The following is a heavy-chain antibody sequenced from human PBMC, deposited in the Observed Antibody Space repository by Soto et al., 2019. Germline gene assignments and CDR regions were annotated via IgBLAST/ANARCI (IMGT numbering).Heavy chain of an antibody. J-gene: IGHJ4*02. CDR2: FDPEDGET. CDR1: GYTLTELS. CDR3: ATDQWDSSGYYQFDY. D-gene: IGHD3-22*01. V-gene: IGHV1-24*01. Sequence: EASVKVSCKVSGYTLTELSMHWVRQAPGKGLEWMGGFDPEDGETIYAQKFQGRVTMTEDTSTDTAYMELSSLRSEDTAVYYCATDQWDSSGYYQFDYWGQGTLVTVSS.